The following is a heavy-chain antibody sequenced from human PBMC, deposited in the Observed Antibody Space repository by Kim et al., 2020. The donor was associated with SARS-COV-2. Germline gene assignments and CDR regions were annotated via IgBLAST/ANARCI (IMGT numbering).Heavy chain of an antibody. CDR1: GFTVSSNY. J-gene: IGHJ4*02. V-gene: IGHV3-66*01. CDR2: IYSGGST. Sequence: GGSLRLSCAASGFTVSSNYMSWVRQAPGKGLEWVSVIYSGGSTYYADSVKGRFTISRDNSKNTLYLQMNSLRAEDTAVYYCAGEYYYDSVDYWGQGTLVTVSS. CDR3: AGEYYYDSVDY. D-gene: IGHD3-22*01.